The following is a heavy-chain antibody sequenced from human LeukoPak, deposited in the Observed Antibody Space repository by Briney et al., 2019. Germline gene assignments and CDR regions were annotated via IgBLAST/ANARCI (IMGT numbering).Heavy chain of an antibody. D-gene: IGHD2-15*01. V-gene: IGHV4-61*02. CDR1: GGSISSGSYY. J-gene: IGHJ4*02. CDR2: IYTSGST. Sequence: SETLSLTCTVSGGSISSGSYYWSWIRQPAGKGLEWIGRIYTSGSTNYNPSLKSRVTISVDTSKNQFSLELSSVTAADTAVYYCARDRVVRFDYWGQGTLVTVSS. CDR3: ARDRVVRFDY.